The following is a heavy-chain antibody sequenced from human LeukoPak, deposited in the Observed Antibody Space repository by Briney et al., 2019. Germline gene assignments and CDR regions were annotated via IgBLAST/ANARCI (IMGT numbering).Heavy chain of an antibody. CDR3: AKSAAQNY. D-gene: IGHD6-6*01. Sequence: GGSLRLSCAASGLRFSDYYVSWIRQAPGKGLQWVSYISSGGDIMHYADSVKGRFTSSRDNAKNSGYLEMNSLGAEDTAVYYCAKSAAQNYWGQGTLVTVSS. CDR1: GLRFSDYY. CDR2: ISSGGDIM. J-gene: IGHJ4*02. V-gene: IGHV3-11*01.